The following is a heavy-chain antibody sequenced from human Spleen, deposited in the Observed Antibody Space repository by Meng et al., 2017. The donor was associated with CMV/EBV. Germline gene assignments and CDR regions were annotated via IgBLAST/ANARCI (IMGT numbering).Heavy chain of an antibody. V-gene: IGHV4-34*01. CDR2: INHVERT. J-gene: IGHJ6*02. Sequence: GSLRLSCAVYGGSFNGYFWSWIRQPPGKGLEWIGEINHVERTNYNPSLKSRVTISVDTSKNQFSLKLSSVTAADTAVYYCARVAGGYYYYYGMDVWGQGTTVTVSS. D-gene: IGHD2-15*01. CDR3: ARVAGGYYYYYGMDV. CDR1: GGSFNGYF.